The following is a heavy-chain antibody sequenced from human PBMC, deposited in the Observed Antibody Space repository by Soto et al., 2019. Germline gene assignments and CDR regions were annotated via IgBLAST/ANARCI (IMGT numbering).Heavy chain of an antibody. CDR2: IYSGGST. V-gene: IGHV3-66*01. Sequence: EVQLVESGGGLVQPGGSLRLSCAASGFTVSSNYMSWVRQAPGKGLECVSVIYSGGSTYYADSVKGRFTISRDNSKDALYLQMNSLGAEAMAVYYCARATRSRNIVATSGAFDIWGQGTMVTVSS. CDR3: ARATRSRNIVATSGAFDI. D-gene: IGHD5-12*01. CDR1: GFTVSSNY. J-gene: IGHJ3*02.